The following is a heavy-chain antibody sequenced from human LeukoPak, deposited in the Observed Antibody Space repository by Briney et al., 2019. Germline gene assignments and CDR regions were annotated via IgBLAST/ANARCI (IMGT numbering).Heavy chain of an antibody. Sequence: GGSLRLSCAASGFTFSSYSMNWVRQASGKGLEWVSSISSSSSYIYYADSVKGRFTISRDNAKNSLYLQMNSLRAEDTAVYNCARDLSSGWYFDWGQGTLVTVSS. D-gene: IGHD6-19*01. J-gene: IGHJ4*02. CDR2: ISSSSSYI. CDR3: ARDLSSGWYFD. V-gene: IGHV3-21*01. CDR1: GFTFSSYS.